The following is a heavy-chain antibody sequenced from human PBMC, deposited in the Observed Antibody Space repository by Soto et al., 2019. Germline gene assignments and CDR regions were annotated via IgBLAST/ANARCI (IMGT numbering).Heavy chain of an antibody. CDR1: GFTFSSYS. CDR2: ISSSGGTI. D-gene: IGHD3-16*01. Sequence: EVQLVESGGGLVQPGGSLRLSCAASGFTFSSYSMNWVRQAPGKGLEWVSYISSSGGTIYYADSVKGRFTISRDNAKNSLYLQMNSLGAEDTALYYCAKFGGVSGGGDYWGQGTLVTVSS. V-gene: IGHV3-48*01. CDR3: AKFGGVSGGGDY. J-gene: IGHJ4*02.